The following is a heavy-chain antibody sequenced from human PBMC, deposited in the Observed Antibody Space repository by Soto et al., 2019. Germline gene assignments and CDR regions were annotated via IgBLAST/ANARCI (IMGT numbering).Heavy chain of an antibody. V-gene: IGHV3-21*01. CDR3: AKSGLWGDPNFFDY. CDR1: GFTFSSSG. Sequence: EVQLVESGGGLVKPGGSLKLSCAAAGFTFSSSGVNWVRQASGKGLEWVSAIRFSSNDIFSSYSLKGRFTISRDNAKNAMDLQMTSLRGEDTAVYYCAKSGLWGDPNFFDYWGQGIMVTVAS. D-gene: IGHD3-10*01. CDR2: IRFSSNDI. J-gene: IGHJ4*02.